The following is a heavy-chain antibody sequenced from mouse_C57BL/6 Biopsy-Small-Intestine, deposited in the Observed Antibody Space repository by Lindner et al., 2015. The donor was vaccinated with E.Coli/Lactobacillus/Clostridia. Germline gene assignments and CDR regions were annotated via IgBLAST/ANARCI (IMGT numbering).Heavy chain of an antibody. V-gene: IGHV1-18*01. CDR1: GYTFTDYN. D-gene: IGHD1-1*01. CDR2: INPNNGGT. Sequence: VQLQESGPELVKPGASVKIPCKASGYTFTDYNMDWVKQSHGKSLEWIGDINPNNGGTIYNQKFKGKATLTVDESSTTAYMEPRSLTSEDTAVYYCARRLYYYGGGYGYFDYWGQGTTLTVSS. J-gene: IGHJ2*01. CDR3: ARRLYYYGGGYGYFDY.